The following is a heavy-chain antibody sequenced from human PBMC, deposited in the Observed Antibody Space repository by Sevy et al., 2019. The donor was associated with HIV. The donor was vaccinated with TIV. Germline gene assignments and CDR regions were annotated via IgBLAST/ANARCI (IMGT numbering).Heavy chain of an antibody. D-gene: IGHD3-3*01. CDR2: IKQDESEK. CDR1: GFTFSSYW. CDR3: ARVRITLFGGGMDV. J-gene: IGHJ6*02. V-gene: IGHV3-7*01. Sequence: GGSLRLSCAASGFTFSSYWMSWVRQAPGKGLEWVANIKQDESEKYYVDSLKGRFTISRDNAKNSLYLQMKSLRAEDTAVYYCARVRITLFGGGMDVWGQGTTVTVS.